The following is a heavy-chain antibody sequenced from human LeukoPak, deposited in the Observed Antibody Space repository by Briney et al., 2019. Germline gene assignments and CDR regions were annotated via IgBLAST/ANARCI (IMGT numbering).Heavy chain of an antibody. CDR2: IYYSGST. J-gene: IGHJ4*02. CDR1: GGSISSSSYY. CDR3: ARHILGGWVREFLGLFDL. D-gene: IGHD3-10*01. Sequence: SETLSLTCTVSGGSISSSSYYWGWIRQPPGKGLEWIGSIYYSGSTYYNPSLKSRVTISVDTAKNQFSLKLSSVTGAGQAVYYCARHILGGWVREFLGLFDLWGPGTLVTVSS. V-gene: IGHV4-39*01.